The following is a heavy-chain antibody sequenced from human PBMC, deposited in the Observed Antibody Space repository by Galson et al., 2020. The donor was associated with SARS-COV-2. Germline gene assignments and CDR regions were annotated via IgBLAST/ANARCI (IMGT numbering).Heavy chain of an antibody. CDR1: VDSVSINSGV. CDR3: VRGGILTGLDS. CDR2: TYYRSKWST. J-gene: IGHJ5*01. V-gene: IGHV6-1*01. D-gene: IGHD2-15*01. Sequence: SQTLSLTCAISVDSVSINSGVCTWIRQSPSRCLEWLERTYYRSKWSTDYGGSVKSRITINPDTSKNQFSLHLRSVTPEDTAVYYCVRGGILTGLDSWGQGTLVTVSS.